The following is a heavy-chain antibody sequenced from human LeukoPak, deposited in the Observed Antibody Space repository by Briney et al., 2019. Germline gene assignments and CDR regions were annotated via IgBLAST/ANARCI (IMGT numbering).Heavy chain of an antibody. J-gene: IGHJ4*02. CDR1: GFTFTSSA. CDR2: IVVGSGNT. D-gene: IGHD5-12*01. Sequence: SVKVSCKASGFTFTSSAMQWVRQARGQRLEWIGWIVVGSGNTSYAQKFQERVTITRDMSTSTAYMELSSLRSEDTAVYYCAADSGVYSGYEFDYWGLGTLVTVSS. CDR3: AADSGVYSGYEFDY. V-gene: IGHV1-58*02.